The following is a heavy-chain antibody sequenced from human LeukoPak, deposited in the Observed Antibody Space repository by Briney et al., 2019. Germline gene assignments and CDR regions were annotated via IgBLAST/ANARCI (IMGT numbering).Heavy chain of an antibody. CDR1: GGSFSGYY. CDR3: ARHGPMVRGVIAPFDP. D-gene: IGHD3-10*01. J-gene: IGHJ5*02. V-gene: IGHV4-34*01. CDR2: INHSGST. Sequence: SETLSLTCAVYGGSFSGYYWSWIRQPPGKGLEWIGEINHSGSTNYNPSLKSRVTISVDTSKNQFSLKLSSVTAADTAVYYCARHGPMVRGVIAPFDPWGQGTLVTVSS.